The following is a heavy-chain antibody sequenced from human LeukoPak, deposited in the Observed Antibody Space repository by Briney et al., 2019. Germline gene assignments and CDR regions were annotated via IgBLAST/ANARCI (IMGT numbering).Heavy chain of an antibody. V-gene: IGHV3-7*01. J-gene: IGHJ4*01. CDR2: IKEDGSEK. D-gene: IGHD3-10*01. CDR3: ARWLWFGDYFDY. CDR1: GFTFSTYW. Sequence: GGSLRLSCAASGFTFSTYWMSWVRQAPGKGLEWVANIKEDGSEKYYVDSVKGRFTISRDNAKNSLYLQMNSLRAEDTAVYYCARWLWFGDYFDYWGHGTLVTVSS.